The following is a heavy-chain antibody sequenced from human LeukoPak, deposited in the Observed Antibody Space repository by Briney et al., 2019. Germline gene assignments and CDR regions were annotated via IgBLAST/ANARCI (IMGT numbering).Heavy chain of an antibody. V-gene: IGHV3-30*02. CDR3: AKDLYGSGSYQIRLFDY. Sequence: GGSLRLSCAAPGFTFSSYGTPWVRQAPGKGLEWVEFIRYDESNDFYADSVKGRFTISRDNSKNTLYLQMNSLRAEDTAVYYCAKDLYGSGSYQIRLFDYWGQGTLVTVSS. D-gene: IGHD3-10*01. CDR1: GFTFSSYG. J-gene: IGHJ4*02. CDR2: IRYDESND.